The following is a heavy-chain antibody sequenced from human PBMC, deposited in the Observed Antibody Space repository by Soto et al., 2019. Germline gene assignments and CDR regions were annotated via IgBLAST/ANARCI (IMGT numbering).Heavy chain of an antibody. CDR1: GGTFSTYT. Sequence: QVPLVQSGAEVKKPGASVKVSCKASGGTFSTYTINWVRQASGQGPEWMGGIIPILETPNYAQKFQGRVTITADESTTTAHMELSSLRSEDTAIYYCARERGGSFSSWGQGTLVTVSS. V-gene: IGHV1-69*16. D-gene: IGHD1-26*01. CDR2: IIPILETP. J-gene: IGHJ5*02. CDR3: ARERGGSFSS.